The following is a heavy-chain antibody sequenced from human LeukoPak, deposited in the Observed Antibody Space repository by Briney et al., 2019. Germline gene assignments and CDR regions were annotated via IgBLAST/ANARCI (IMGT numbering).Heavy chain of an antibody. Sequence: GGSLRLSCAASGFTFSSYSMNWVRQAPGKGLEWVSSISSSSSYIHSADSVKGRFTISRDNAKNSLYLQMNSLRAEDTAVYYCAKGVSAAADDAFDIWGQGTMVTVSS. J-gene: IGHJ3*02. D-gene: IGHD6-13*01. CDR2: ISSSSSYI. V-gene: IGHV3-21*01. CDR3: AKGVSAAADDAFDI. CDR1: GFTFSSYS.